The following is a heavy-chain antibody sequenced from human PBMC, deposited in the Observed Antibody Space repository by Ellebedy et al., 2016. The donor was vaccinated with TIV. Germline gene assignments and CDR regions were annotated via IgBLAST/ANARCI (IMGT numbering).Heavy chain of an antibody. CDR1: GFTFSASW. Sequence: PSETLSLTCAASGFTFSASWMTWVRQAPGKGLEWVATIHKDGSERYYVDSVKGRFTVSRDNTRDMLFLEMSSLKADDTGIYYCVRGGARSSWYWRLWGLGTLVTVSA. D-gene: IGHD6-13*01. V-gene: IGHV3-7*03. CDR2: IHKDGSER. CDR3: VRGGARSSWYWRL. J-gene: IGHJ4*02.